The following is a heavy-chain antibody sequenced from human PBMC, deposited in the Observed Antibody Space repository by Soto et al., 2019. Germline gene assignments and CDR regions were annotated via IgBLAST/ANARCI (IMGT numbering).Heavy chain of an antibody. CDR3: ARDNRQNWHYSPTSHWYCDL. J-gene: IGHJ2*01. D-gene: IGHD1-7*01. CDR1: GGSISSGDYY. Sequence: QGQLQESCPGLVKPSQTLSLTCTVSGGSISSGDYYWSWIRQPPGKGLEWIGYIYYSGSTYYNPSLKSRVTISVDTSKNQFSLKLRSVPAADTTVYYGARDNRQNWHYSPTSHWYCDLWGRGTIVTVPS. CDR2: IYYSGST. V-gene: IGHV4-30-4*01.